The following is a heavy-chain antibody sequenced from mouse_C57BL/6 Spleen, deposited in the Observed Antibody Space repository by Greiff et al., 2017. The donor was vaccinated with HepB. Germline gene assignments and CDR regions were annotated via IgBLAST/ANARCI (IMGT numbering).Heavy chain of an antibody. J-gene: IGHJ4*01. V-gene: IGHV1-59*01. CDR3: ARRGLYYAMDY. Sequence: QVQLQQPGAELVRPGTSVKLSCKASGYTFTSYWMHWVKQRPGQGLEWIGVIDPSDSYTNYNQKFKGKATLTVDTSSSTAYMQLSSLTSEDSAVYYGARRGLYYAMDYWGQGTSVTVSS. CDR1: GYTFTSYW. CDR2: IDPSDSYT.